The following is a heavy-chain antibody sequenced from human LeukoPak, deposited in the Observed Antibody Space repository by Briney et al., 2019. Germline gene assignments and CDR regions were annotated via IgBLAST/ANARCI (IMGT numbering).Heavy chain of an antibody. V-gene: IGHV4-34*01. Sequence: SETLSLTCAVYSGSFSGYYWSWIRQPPGKGLEWIGEINHSGGTNYNPSLKSRVTISVDTSKNQFSLKLSSVTAADTAVYYCARGAGTAMVTSWGQGTLVTVSS. CDR1: SGSFSGYY. CDR2: INHSGGT. D-gene: IGHD5-18*01. J-gene: IGHJ4*02. CDR3: ARGAGTAMVTS.